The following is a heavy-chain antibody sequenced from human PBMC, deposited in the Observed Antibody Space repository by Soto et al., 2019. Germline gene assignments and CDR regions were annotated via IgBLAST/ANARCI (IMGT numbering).Heavy chain of an antibody. CDR2: MNPNSGNT. Sequence: GASVKVSCKASGYTFTSYDINWVRQATGQGLEWMGWMNPNSGNTGYAQKFQGRVTMTRNTSISTAYMELSSLRSEDTAVYYCARDPSMVRGVLDYWGQGTLVTVSS. D-gene: IGHD3-10*01. CDR1: GYTFTSYD. CDR3: ARDPSMVRGVLDY. J-gene: IGHJ4*02. V-gene: IGHV1-8*01.